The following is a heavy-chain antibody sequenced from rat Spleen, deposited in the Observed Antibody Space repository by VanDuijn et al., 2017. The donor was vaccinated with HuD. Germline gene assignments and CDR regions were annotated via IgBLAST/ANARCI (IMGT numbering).Heavy chain of an antibody. CDR1: GFIFSDYY. CDR3: ARRKDGGWYFDF. V-gene: IGHV5-22*01. D-gene: IGHD1-12*02. Sequence: EVQLVESGGGLVQPGRSLKLSCAASGFIFSDYYMAWVRQAPKKGLEWVASISYEGGRPYYGDSVKGRFTISRDTAKTTLYLQMNSLRSEDTATYYCARRKDGGWYFDFWGPGTMVTVSS. J-gene: IGHJ1*01. CDR2: ISYEGGRP.